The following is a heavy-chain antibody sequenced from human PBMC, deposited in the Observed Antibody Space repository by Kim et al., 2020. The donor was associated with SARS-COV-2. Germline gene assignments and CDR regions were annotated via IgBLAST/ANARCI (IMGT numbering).Heavy chain of an antibody. CDR3: ATDLQETGG. CDR1: GFTFSDHY. CDR2: IRNKPNSYTT. J-gene: IGHJ4*02. V-gene: IGHV3-72*01. D-gene: IGHD3-10*01. Sequence: GGSLRLSCAASGFTFSDHYMEWVRQAPGKGLEWVGRIRNKPNSYTTEYAASVKGRFTISRDDSKNSLFLQMNSLKTEDTAVYYCATDLQETGGGGQGTL.